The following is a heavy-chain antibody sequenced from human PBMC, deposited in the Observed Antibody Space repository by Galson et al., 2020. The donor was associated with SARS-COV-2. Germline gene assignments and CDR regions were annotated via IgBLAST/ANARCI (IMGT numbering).Heavy chain of an antibody. J-gene: IGHJ6*02. CDR3: ARDSGSSGWYGLVYYYGMDV. CDR2: IYHSGST. D-gene: IGHD6-19*01. V-gene: IGHV4-38-2*02. Sequence: SQTPSLTCTVSGYSISSGYSWSWIRQPPGKGLEWIGSIYHSGSTYYNPSLKSRVTISVDTSKNQFSLKLSSVTAADTAVYYSARDSGSSGWYGLVYYYGMDVWGQGTTVTVSS. CDR1: GYSISSGYS.